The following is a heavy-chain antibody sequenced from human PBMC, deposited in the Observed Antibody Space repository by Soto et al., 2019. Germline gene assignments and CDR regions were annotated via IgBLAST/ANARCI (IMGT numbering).Heavy chain of an antibody. V-gene: IGHV3-23*01. CDR2: ISGSGGST. D-gene: IGHD5-18*01. Sequence: EVQLLESGGGFVQPGGSLRLSCAASGFTFSSDAMSWVRQAPGKGLEWVSAISGSGGSTYYADSVKGRFTNSRDNSKNTLYLQMNSLRAEDTAVYYGAKVRSYGLHPFDYWGQGTLVTVSS. J-gene: IGHJ4*02. CDR1: GFTFSSDA. CDR3: AKVRSYGLHPFDY.